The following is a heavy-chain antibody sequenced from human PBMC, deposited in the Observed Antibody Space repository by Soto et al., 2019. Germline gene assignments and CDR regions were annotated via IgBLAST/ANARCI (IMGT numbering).Heavy chain of an antibody. CDR2: TYFRSKWYN. V-gene: IGHV6-1*01. J-gene: IGHJ6*02. CDR3: ARSRVIEYFHYYGIDV. Sequence: QTLSLTCCISGDSDSSNSAAWNWIRQSPSRGLEWLGRTYFRSKWYNDYAVSVKSRITISPDTSRNQFSLQLNSVIPEDTAVYYCARSRVIEYFHYYGIDVWGQGTTVTVSS. D-gene: IGHD4-4*01. CDR1: GDSDSSNSAA.